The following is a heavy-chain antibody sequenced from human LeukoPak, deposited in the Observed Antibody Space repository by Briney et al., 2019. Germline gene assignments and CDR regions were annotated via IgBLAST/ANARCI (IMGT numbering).Heavy chain of an antibody. Sequence: PGGFLRLSCAASGFTVSSSYMSWVRQAPGKGLEWVSIIYSGGSTYYADSVKGRFTISRDNSKNTLYLQMNSLRAEDTAVYYCARDSTVRWSYWGQGTLVTVS. V-gene: IGHV3-53*01. J-gene: IGHJ4*02. CDR3: ARDSTVRWSY. CDR2: IYSGGST. D-gene: IGHD3-3*01. CDR1: GFTVSSSY.